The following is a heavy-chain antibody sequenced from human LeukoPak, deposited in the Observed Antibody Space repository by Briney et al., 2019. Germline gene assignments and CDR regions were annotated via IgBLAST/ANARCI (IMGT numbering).Heavy chain of an antibody. Sequence: GGSLRLSWAASGFTFSNYAMSWVRQAPGKGLEWVSAISGSGGSTNYADSVKGRFTISRDNSKNTLSLQMKRLRAEDTAFYYCAKESDIVATIPYHFDYWGQGTLVTVSS. J-gene: IGHJ4*02. V-gene: IGHV3-23*01. CDR1: GFTFSNYA. CDR3: AKESDIVATIPYHFDY. D-gene: IGHD5-12*01. CDR2: ISGSGGST.